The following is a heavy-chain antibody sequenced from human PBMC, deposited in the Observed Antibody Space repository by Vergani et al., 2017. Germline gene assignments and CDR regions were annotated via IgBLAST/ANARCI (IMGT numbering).Heavy chain of an antibody. CDR1: GYSFTSYW. CDR3: ARQVPERIARTSRIQLWLPPHY. V-gene: IGHV5-10-1*03. D-gene: IGHD5-18*01. J-gene: IGHJ4*02. Sequence: EVQLVQSGAEVKKPGESLRISCKGSGYSFTSYWISWVRQMPGKGLECMGRIDPSDSYTNYSPSFQGHVTISADKSISTAYLQWSSLKASDTAMYYCARQVPERIARTSRIQLWLPPHYWGQGTLVTVSS. CDR2: IDPSDSYT.